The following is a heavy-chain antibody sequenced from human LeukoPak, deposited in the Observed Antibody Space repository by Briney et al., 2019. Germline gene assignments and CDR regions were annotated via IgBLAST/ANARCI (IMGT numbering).Heavy chain of an antibody. V-gene: IGHV4-59*01. Sequence: PSETLSLTCTVSGGSISSYFWTWIRQPPGKGPEWIGQIYFNGSTKYKPSLKSRVTISLDTSKDQFSLKMTTMTTADTAVYYCASFDCSGDSCRFDSWGQGTLVTVSS. CDR3: ASFDCSGDSCRFDS. J-gene: IGHJ4*02. CDR2: IYFNGST. CDR1: GGSISSYF. D-gene: IGHD2-15*01.